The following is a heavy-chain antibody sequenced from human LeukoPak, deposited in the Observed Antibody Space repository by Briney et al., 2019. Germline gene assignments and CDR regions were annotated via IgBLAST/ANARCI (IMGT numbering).Heavy chain of an antibody. CDR1: GGSFSGYY. J-gene: IGHJ4*02. V-gene: IGHV4-34*01. D-gene: IGHD3-10*01. Sequence: KSSETLSLTCAVYGGSFSGYYWSWIRQPPGKGLDWIGEINHSGSTNYNPSLKSRVTISVDTSKNQFSLKLSSVTAADTAVYYCARVRGVTTTDYWGQGTLVTVSS. CDR2: INHSGST. CDR3: ARVRGVTTTDY.